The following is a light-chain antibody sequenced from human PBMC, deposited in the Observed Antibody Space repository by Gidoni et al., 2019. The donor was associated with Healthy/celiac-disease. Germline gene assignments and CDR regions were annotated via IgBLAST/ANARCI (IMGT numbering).Light chain of an antibody. V-gene: IGKV1-39*01. Sequence: DIQMTQSPSSLSASVGDRVTITCRASQSISSYLNWYQQKPGKAPKLLIYAASSLQSGVPSRFSGSGSGTDFTLTISSLQPEDFATYYCQQSYSTPLXXXGGTKVEI. CDR3: QQSYSTPLX. J-gene: IGKJ4*01. CDR1: QSISSY. CDR2: AAS.